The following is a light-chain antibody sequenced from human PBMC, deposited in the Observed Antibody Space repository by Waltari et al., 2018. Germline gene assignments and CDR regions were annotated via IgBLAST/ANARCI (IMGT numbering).Light chain of an antibody. CDR2: LVT. V-gene: IGLV2-23*02. J-gene: IGLJ3*02. CDR1: SSDVGSFNL. Sequence: QSALTQPASVSGSPGQSITISCTGTSSDVGSFNLVSWYQQHPGKAPKLMIYLVTKRPSGVSNRCSGSKSGNTASLTISGLQAEDEADYYCCSYATSSWVFGGGTRLTVL. CDR3: CSYATSSWV.